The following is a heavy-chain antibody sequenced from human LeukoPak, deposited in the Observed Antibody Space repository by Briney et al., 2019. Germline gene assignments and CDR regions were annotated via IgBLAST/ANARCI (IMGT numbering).Heavy chain of an antibody. V-gene: IGHV4-39*01. Sequence: SETLSLTCTVSGGSISTNSYYWGWIRQPPGKGLEWIGSIYYGGSTFYNPSLKNRVTISADTSKNQFSLNLSSVTAADTAVYYCARRLASSSDTFDYWGQGTLVIVSS. CDR2: IYYGGST. D-gene: IGHD4-17*01. CDR1: GGSISTNSYY. CDR3: ARRLASSSDTFDY. J-gene: IGHJ4*02.